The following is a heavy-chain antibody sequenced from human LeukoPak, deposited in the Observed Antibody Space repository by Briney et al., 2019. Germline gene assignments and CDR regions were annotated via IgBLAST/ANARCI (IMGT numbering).Heavy chain of an antibody. CDR2: IYYSGST. D-gene: IGHD2-21*02. CDR1: GGSISSGGYY. V-gene: IGHV4-31*03. CDR3: ARTYCGGDCYDAFDI. Sequence: PSETLSLTCTVSGGSISSGGYYWRWIRQHPGKGLEWVGYIYYSGSTYYNPSLKSRVTISVDTSKNQFSLKLSSVTAADTAVYYCARTYCGGDCYDAFDIWGQGTMVTVSS. J-gene: IGHJ3*02.